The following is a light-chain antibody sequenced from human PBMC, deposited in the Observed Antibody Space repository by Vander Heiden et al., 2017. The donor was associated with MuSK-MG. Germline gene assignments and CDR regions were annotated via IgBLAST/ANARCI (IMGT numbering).Light chain of an antibody. Sequence: DIVMIQSPDSLSVSLGERATINCKSSQNILYNLNNKNYLAWYQQKPGQPPTLLIYWASTRESGVPDRFSGSGSGTDFTLTISSLQAEDVAVYYCQQDDTTPQAFGGGTKVEIK. V-gene: IGKV4-1*01. CDR3: QQDDTTPQA. CDR1: QNILYNLNNKNY. CDR2: WAS. J-gene: IGKJ4*01.